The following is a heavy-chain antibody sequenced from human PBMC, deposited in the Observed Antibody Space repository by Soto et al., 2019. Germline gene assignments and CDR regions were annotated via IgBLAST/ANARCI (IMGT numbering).Heavy chain of an antibody. CDR3: ARDTLGGAYDFCH. Sequence: EVQLVESGGGLVQPGGPLRLSCAASGFSVSNLYMTWVRQAPGKGLEWVSVISSGGSTYYADSVKGRFTISRDNSKNTLYLEMKSLRGGDTAVYYCARDTLGGAYDFCHGGQGTLVTVSS. CDR2: ISSGGST. V-gene: IGHV3-66*01. D-gene: IGHD3-3*01. J-gene: IGHJ4*02. CDR1: GFSVSNLY.